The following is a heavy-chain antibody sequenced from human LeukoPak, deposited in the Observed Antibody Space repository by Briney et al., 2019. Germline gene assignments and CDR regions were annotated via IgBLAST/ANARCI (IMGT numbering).Heavy chain of an antibody. Sequence: SETLSLTCTVSGGSISSSSYYWGWIRQPPGKGLEWIGSIYYSGSTYYNPSLKSRVTISVDTSKNQFSLKLSSVTAADTAVYYCAREAGCSSTSCWDDYWGQGTLVTVSS. CDR1: GGSISSSSYY. J-gene: IGHJ4*02. CDR3: AREAGCSSTSCWDDY. CDR2: IYYSGST. V-gene: IGHV4-39*07. D-gene: IGHD2-2*01.